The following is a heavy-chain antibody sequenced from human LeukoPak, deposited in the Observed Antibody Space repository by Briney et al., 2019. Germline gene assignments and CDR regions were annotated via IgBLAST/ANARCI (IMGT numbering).Heavy chain of an antibody. V-gene: IGHV1-18*01. CDR2: ITVNNGYT. CDR1: GYTFTSHG. CDR3: AKVHCISTNCNHIWTYFDY. D-gene: IGHD2-2*01. Sequence: ASVTVSCTAAGYTFTSHGFIWLRQAPGQGLEWMGWITVNNGYTKYAQELQGRVTMTTDTSTSTAYMELRSLRSGDTAVYYCAKVHCISTNCNHIWTYFDYWGQGTLVTVSS. J-gene: IGHJ4*02.